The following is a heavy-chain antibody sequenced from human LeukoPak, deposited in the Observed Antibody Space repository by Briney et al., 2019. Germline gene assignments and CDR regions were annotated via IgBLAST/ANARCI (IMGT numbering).Heavy chain of an antibody. CDR3: AKDRSYSYGYSYFDY. Sequence: PGGSLRLSCAASGFTFSSYAMSWVRQAPGKGLEWVSAISGSGGSTYYADSVKGRLTISRDNSKNTLYLQMNSLRAEDTAVYYCAKDRSYSYGYSYFDYWGQGTLVTVSS. D-gene: IGHD5-18*01. CDR2: ISGSGGST. CDR1: GFTFSSYA. V-gene: IGHV3-23*01. J-gene: IGHJ4*02.